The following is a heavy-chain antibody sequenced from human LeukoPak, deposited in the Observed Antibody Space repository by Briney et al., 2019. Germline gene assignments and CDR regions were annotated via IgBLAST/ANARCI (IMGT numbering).Heavy chain of an antibody. D-gene: IGHD2-21*01. CDR3: ARDPPLAPHQVISDDY. Sequence: GGSLRLSCAASGFMFSNYAMSWVRQAPGKGLERVSGITASGGDTFSADSVKGRFTISRDNAKNSLYLQMNSLRAEDTAVYYCARDPPLAPHQVISDDYWGQGTLVTVSS. V-gene: IGHV3-23*01. CDR2: ITASGGDT. J-gene: IGHJ4*02. CDR1: GFMFSNYA.